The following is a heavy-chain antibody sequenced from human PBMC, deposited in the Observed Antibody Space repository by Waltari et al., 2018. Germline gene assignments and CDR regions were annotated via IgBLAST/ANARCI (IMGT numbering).Heavy chain of an antibody. Sequence: QVQLVQSGAEVKKPGSSVKVSCKASGGTFSSYAISWVRQAPGQGLEWMGRIIPIFGTANYAQKFQGRVTITADKSTSTAYMELSSLRSEDTAVYYCARERYSSGWLFYYYGMDVWGQGTTVTVSS. CDR1: GGTFSSYA. D-gene: IGHD6-19*01. J-gene: IGHJ6*02. CDR2: IIPIFGTA. CDR3: ARERYSSGWLFYYYGMDV. V-gene: IGHV1-69*08.